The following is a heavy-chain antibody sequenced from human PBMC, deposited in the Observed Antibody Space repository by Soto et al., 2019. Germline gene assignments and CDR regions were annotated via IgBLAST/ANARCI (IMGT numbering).Heavy chain of an antibody. CDR2: FDPEDGET. CDR1: GYTLTELS. CDR3: ATADKLSITMIVNLFDY. V-gene: IGHV1-24*01. J-gene: IGHJ4*02. D-gene: IGHD3-22*01. Sequence: GASVKVSCKVSGYTLTELSMHWVRQAPGKGLEWMGGFDPEDGETIYAQKFQGRVTMTEDTSTDTAYMELSSLRSEDTAVYYCATADKLSITMIVNLFDYWGQGTLVTVSS.